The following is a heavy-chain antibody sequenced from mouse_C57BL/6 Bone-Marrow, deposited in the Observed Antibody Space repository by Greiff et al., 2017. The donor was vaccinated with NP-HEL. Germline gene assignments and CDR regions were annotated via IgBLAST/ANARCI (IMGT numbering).Heavy chain of an antibody. CDR1: GYSITSDY. D-gene: IGHD1-1*01. J-gene: IGHJ1*03. Sequence: EVKLMESGPGLAKPSQTLSLTCSVTGYSITSDYWNWIRKFTGNKLEYMGYISYSGSTYYNPSLNSRISITRDTSKNQYYLQLNSVTTEDTATYYGARSYYYGSFHWYFDVWGTGTTVTVSS. CDR2: ISYSGST. CDR3: ARSYYYGSFHWYFDV. V-gene: IGHV3-8*01.